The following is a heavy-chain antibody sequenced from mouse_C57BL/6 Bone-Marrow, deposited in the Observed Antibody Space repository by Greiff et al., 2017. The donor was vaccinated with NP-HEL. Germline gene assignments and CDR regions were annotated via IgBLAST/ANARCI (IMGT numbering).Heavy chain of an antibody. J-gene: IGHJ4*01. CDR3: AISYYYGSSYAMDY. CDR1: GYAFTDYN. D-gene: IGHD1-1*01. V-gene: IGHV1-39*01. Sequence: VQLQQSGPELVKPGASVKISCKASGYAFTDYNMNWVKQSNGKSLEWIGVINPNYGTTSYNQKFKGKATLTVDQSSSTAYMQLNSLTSEDSAVYYGAISYYYGSSYAMDYWGQGTSVTVSS. CDR2: INPNYGTT.